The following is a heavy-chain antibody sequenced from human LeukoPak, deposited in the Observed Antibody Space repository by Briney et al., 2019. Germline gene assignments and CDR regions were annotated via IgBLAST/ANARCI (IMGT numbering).Heavy chain of an antibody. J-gene: IGHJ4*02. CDR1: GNYW. V-gene: IGHV3-74*01. D-gene: IGHD3-3*01. CDR3: AKPTDFWSGYYGY. CDR2: INSDGSWT. Sequence: GGSLRLSCAASGNYWMHWVRQAPGKGLVWVSHINSDGSWTSYADSVKGRFTISKDNAKNTVYLQMNSLRAEDTAVYYCAKPTDFWSGYYGYWGLGTLVTVSS.